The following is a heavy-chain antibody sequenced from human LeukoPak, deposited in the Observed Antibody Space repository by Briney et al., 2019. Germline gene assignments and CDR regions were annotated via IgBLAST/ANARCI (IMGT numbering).Heavy chain of an antibody. D-gene: IGHD3-22*01. V-gene: IGHV3-23*01. CDR3: AKSHSSGYGMDV. J-gene: IGHJ6*04. Sequence: PGGSLRLSCAASGFTFSSYGMSWVRQAPGKGLEWVSAISGSGGSTYYADSVKGRFTISRDNSKNTLYLQMNSLRAEDTAVYYCAKSHSSGYGMDVWGKGTTVTISS. CDR2: ISGSGGST. CDR1: GFTFSSYG.